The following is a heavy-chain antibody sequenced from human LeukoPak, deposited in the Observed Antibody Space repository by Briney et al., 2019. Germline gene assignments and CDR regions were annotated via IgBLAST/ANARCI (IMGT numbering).Heavy chain of an antibody. D-gene: IGHD2-15*01. J-gene: IGHJ4*02. CDR1: GGSISSYY. Sequence: KPSAPLSLTCTVSGGSISSYYWSWIRQPPGKGLEWIGYIYYSGSTNYNASLTNRVTISVDTSKNQFSLKLSSVTAADTAVYYCAREVGYCSGGSCYSYFDCWGQGTLVTVSS. CDR3: AREVGYCSGGSCYSYFDC. V-gene: IGHV4-59*01. CDR2: IYYSGST.